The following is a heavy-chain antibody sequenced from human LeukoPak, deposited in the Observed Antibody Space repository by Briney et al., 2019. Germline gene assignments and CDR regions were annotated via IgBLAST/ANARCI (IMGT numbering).Heavy chain of an antibody. CDR1: GYTFTGYY. D-gene: IGHD4-23*01. CDR2: INPNSGGT. J-gene: IGHJ4*02. Sequence: GASVKVYCKASGYTFTGYYMHWVRQAPGQGLEWMGRINPNSGGTNYAQKFQGRVTMTRDTSISTAYMELSRLRSDDTAVYYCARRGDGGRSFDYWGQGTLVTVSS. CDR3: ARRGDGGRSFDY. V-gene: IGHV1-2*06.